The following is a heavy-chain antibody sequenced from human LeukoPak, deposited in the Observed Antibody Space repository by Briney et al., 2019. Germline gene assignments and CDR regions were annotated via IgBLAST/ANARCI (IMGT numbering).Heavy chain of an antibody. Sequence: GASVKVSCKASGYTFTSYGISWVRQAPGQGLEWMGWISVYNGNTNYAQKLQGRVTMTTDTSTSTAYMELRSLRSDDTAVYYCARGRSSRTSRLHPDYWGQGTLVTVSS. CDR2: ISVYNGNT. CDR3: ARGRSSRTSRLHPDY. D-gene: IGHD1/OR15-1a*01. CDR1: GYTFTSYG. J-gene: IGHJ4*02. V-gene: IGHV1-18*01.